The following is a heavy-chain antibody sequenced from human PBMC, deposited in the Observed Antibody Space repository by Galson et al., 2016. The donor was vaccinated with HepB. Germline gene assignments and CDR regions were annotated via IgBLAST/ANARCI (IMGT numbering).Heavy chain of an antibody. J-gene: IGHJ4*02. CDR3: ARGRGWYYLDY. D-gene: IGHD6-19*01. V-gene: IGHV1-8*01. CDR1: GYTFTSYD. CDR2: MNPNSGKS. Sequence: SVKVSCKASGYTFTSYDINWVRQAPGQGLEWMGWMNPNSGKSGFTQKFQARVTVTWNTSINTAYMDVSGLRSEDTAVFFCARGRGWYYLDYWGQGTLVTVSS.